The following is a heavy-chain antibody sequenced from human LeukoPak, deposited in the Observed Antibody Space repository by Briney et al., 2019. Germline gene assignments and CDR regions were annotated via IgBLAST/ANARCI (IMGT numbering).Heavy chain of an antibody. CDR3: TSRYCTTTNCYSFDI. D-gene: IGHD2-2*01. Sequence: GGSLRLSCVASGFTFSTYAMSWVRQAPGKGLEWVSIFRGSDGNTYYADSVKARFTISGDNAKNSLYLQMNSLRVEDTAVYYCTSRYCTTTNCYSFDIWGQGTMVTVSS. V-gene: IGHV3-23*01. CDR2: FRGSDGNT. J-gene: IGHJ3*02. CDR1: GFTFSTYA.